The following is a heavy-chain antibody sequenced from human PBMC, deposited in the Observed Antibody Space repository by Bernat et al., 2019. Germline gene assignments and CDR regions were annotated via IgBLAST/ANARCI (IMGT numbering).Heavy chain of an antibody. CDR1: GFTFSSYA. J-gene: IGHJ4*02. D-gene: IGHD2-2*01. CDR3: ARVGYCSSTSCPDY. Sequence: EVQLLESGGGLVQPGGSLRLSCAASGFTFSSYAMSWVRQAPGKGLEWVSAISGSGGSTYYADSVKGRFTISRDNSKNTLYLQINSLRAEDTAVYYCARVGYCSSTSCPDYWGQGTLVTVSS. V-gene: IGHV3-23*01. CDR2: ISGSGGST.